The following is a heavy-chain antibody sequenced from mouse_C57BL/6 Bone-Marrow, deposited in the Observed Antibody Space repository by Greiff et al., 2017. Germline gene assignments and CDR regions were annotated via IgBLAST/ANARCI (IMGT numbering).Heavy chain of an antibody. V-gene: IGHV1-76*01. J-gene: IGHJ4*01. Sequence: QVQLQQSGAELVRPGASVKLSCKASGYTFTDYYINWVKQRPGQGLEWIARLYPRSGNTYYNEKFKGKATLTAEKSSSTAYMQLSSLTSEDSAVYFCARRGLRGGYAMDYWGQGTSVTVSS. CDR1: GYTFTDYY. CDR3: ARRGLRGGYAMDY. D-gene: IGHD2-4*01. CDR2: LYPRSGNT.